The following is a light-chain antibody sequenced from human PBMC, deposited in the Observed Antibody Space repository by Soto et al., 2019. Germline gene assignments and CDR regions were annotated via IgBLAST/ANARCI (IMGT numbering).Light chain of an antibody. CDR2: GAS. CDR3: QQYDSSPLT. Sequence: EIVLTQSPGTLSLSPGERATLSCRASQSISSSFLAWYQQKPGQAPRLLIYGASSRASDIPDRISGSGSGTDFTLTIRRLEPEDFAVYYCQQYDSSPLTFGGGTKVEIK. J-gene: IGKJ4*01. CDR1: QSISSSF. V-gene: IGKV3-20*01.